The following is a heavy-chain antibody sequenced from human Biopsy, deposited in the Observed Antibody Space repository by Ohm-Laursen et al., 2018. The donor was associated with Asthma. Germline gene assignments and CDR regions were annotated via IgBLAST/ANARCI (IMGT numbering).Heavy chain of an antibody. CDR2: ISLNTGDA. J-gene: IGHJ4*02. CDR1: GFPFTAYY. CDR3: ARAPYSDAIDS. V-gene: IGHV1-2*04. Sequence: SVKVSCNTSGFPFTAYYIHWVRQAPGQGLEWMGWISLNTGDANLAQKFRGWVTMTRDTSISTAYLVLSGLKSHDTAVYYCARAPYSDAIDSWGQGTLVAVSS. D-gene: IGHD1-26*01.